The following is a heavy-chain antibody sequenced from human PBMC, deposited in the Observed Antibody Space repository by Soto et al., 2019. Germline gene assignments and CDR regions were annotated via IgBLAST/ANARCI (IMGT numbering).Heavy chain of an antibody. J-gene: IGHJ6*03. CDR2: IRGSGSDR. D-gene: IGHD4-17*01. V-gene: IGHV3-23*01. CDR3: ARDAQGYGDLMDV. CDR1: GFTFSSYA. Sequence: GGSLRLSCAASGFTFSSYAMTWVRQAPGKGLEWVSCIRGSGSDRYYADSVKGRFTASRDNSKNTLYLQMNSLTAEDTAIYYCARDAQGYGDLMDVWGKGTTVTVSS.